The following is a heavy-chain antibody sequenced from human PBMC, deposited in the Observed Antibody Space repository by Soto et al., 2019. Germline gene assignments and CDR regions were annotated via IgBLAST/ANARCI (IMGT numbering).Heavy chain of an antibody. D-gene: IGHD3-3*01. CDR2: IYYSGST. CDR3: ARHGSDFWSGYYTGWFDP. Sequence: TSETLSLTCTVSGGSISSYYWSWIRQPPGKGLEWIGYIYYSGSTNYNPSLKSRVTISVDTSKNQFSLKLSSVTAADTAVYYCARHGSDFWSGYYTGWFDPWGQGTLVTVS. J-gene: IGHJ5*02. CDR1: GGSISSYY. V-gene: IGHV4-59*08.